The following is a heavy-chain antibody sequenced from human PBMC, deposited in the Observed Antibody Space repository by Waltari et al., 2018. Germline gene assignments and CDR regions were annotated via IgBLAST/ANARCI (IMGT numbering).Heavy chain of an antibody. D-gene: IGHD2-15*01. CDR2: IWYDGSNK. V-gene: IGHV3-33*08. Sequence: QVQLVESGGGVVQPGRYLRLSCAASGFTFSSYGMHWVRQAPGKGLGWVAVIWYDGSNKYYADSVKGRFTISRDNSKNTLYLQMNSLRAEDTAMYYCARSGPGKTNAFDIWGQGTMVTVSS. J-gene: IGHJ3*02. CDR1: GFTFSSYG. CDR3: ARSGPGKTNAFDI.